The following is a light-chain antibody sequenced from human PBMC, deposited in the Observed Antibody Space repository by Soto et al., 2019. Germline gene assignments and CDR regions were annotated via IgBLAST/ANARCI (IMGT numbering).Light chain of an antibody. Sequence: QSALAQPASVSGSTGQSITISCTGTSSDVGSYNYVSWYQQVPGKAPKLLIYEVSNRPSGVSNRFSGSKSGNTASLTISGLQPEDEADYYCKSRADSITYVFGTGTKLTVL. CDR2: EVS. J-gene: IGLJ1*01. V-gene: IGLV2-14*01. CDR3: KSRADSITYV. CDR1: SSDVGSYNY.